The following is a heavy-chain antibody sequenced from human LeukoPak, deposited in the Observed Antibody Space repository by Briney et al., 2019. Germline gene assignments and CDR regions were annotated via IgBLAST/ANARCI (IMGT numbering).Heavy chain of an antibody. D-gene: IGHD3-10*02. CDR1: GGSISSSY. CDR2: LQYRGST. CDR3: ASPKISMSEYFQH. J-gene: IGHJ1*01. V-gene: IGHV4-39*07. Sequence: SETLSLTCTVSGGSISSSYWGWIRQSPGKGLEWIGSLQYRGSTYYNPSLKSRVTISVDTSKNQFSLKLSSVTAADTAVYYCASPKISMSEYFQHWGQGTLVTVSS.